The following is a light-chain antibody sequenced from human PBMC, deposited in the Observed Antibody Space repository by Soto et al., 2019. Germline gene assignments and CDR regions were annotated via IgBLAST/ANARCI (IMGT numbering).Light chain of an antibody. V-gene: IGLV1-44*01. J-gene: IGLJ3*02. CDR2: SNN. Sequence: QSVLTQPPSASGTPGQRVTISCSGSSSNIGSKTVNWYQQLPGTAPKVLIYSNNQRPSGDPDRFSGSKSGTSASLAISGLQSEDEADYYCAAWEDSLNGWVFGGGTKLTVL. CDR1: SSNIGSKT. CDR3: AAWEDSLNGWV.